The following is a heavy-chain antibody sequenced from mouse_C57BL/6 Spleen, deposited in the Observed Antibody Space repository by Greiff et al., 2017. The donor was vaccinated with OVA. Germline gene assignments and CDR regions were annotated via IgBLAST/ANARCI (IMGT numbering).Heavy chain of an antibody. CDR2: IYPGSGST. V-gene: IGHV1-55*01. CDR1: GYTFTSYW. J-gene: IGHJ3*01. D-gene: IGHD2-5*01. Sequence: VKLQQPGAELVKPGASVKMSCKASGYTFTSYWITWVKQRPGQGLEWIGDIYPGSGSTNYNEKFKSKATLTVDTSSSTAYMQLSSLTSEDSAVYYCARGAYYSNLFAYWGQGTLVTVSA. CDR3: ARGAYYSNLFAY.